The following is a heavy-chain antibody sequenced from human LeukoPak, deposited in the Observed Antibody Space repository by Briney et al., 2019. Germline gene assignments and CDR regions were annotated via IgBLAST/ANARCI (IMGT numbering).Heavy chain of an antibody. D-gene: IGHD6-13*01. Sequence: HSGGSLRLSCAASGFTFSSYAMSWVRQASGKWLEWVSAISGSGGSTYYADSVKGRFTISRDNSKNTLYLQMNSLRAEDTAVYYCAKGIAAAGRVNYGMDVWGQGTTVTVSS. CDR1: GFTFSSYA. J-gene: IGHJ6*02. CDR3: AKGIAAAGRVNYGMDV. V-gene: IGHV3-23*01. CDR2: ISGSGGST.